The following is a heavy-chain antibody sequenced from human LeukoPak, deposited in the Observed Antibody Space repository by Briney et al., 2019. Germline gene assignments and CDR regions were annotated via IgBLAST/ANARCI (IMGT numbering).Heavy chain of an antibody. V-gene: IGHV3-72*01. Sequence: GGSLRLSCAASGFTFSDHYMDWVRQAPGKGLEWVGRTRSKVNSYTIEYAASVKGRSTISRDDSKNLLYLQMNSLKTEDTAVYYCATGLTGTIDYWGQGTLVTVSS. CDR3: ATGLTGTIDY. J-gene: IGHJ4*02. D-gene: IGHD1-7*01. CDR2: TRSKVNSYTI. CDR1: GFTFSDHY.